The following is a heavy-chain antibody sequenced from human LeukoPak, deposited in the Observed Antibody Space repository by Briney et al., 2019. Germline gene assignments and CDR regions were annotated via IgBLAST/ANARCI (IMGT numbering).Heavy chain of an antibody. CDR2: ISSSSTTI. CDR1: GFTFSSYS. J-gene: IGHJ4*02. V-gene: IGHV3-48*01. D-gene: IGHD1-26*01. CDR3: AREDVRGSYPTVYY. Sequence: AGSLTLSCAASGFTFSSYSRNWVRPAPGKGLEWVAYISSSSTTIYYAYSGKGRFTIARDTAKNSLYLQINSLVAEDTAVYYCAREDVRGSYPTVYYWGQGTLVTVSS.